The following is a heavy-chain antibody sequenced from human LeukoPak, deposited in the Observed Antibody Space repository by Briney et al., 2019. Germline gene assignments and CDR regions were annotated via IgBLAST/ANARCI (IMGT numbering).Heavy chain of an antibody. CDR1: GFTFNKYG. D-gene: IGHD3-10*01. CDR3: ARDGSGLAVRGWFDF. Sequence: PGGSLRLSCVSSGFTFNKYGVHWVRQAPGKGLEWVAVIWYDGRNEYYADSVKGRLAISRDNDKNTVNLQMNSLRAEATAVYYCARDGSGLAVRGWFDFWGQGTLVTVSS. CDR2: IWYDGRNE. J-gene: IGHJ5*01. V-gene: IGHV3-33*01.